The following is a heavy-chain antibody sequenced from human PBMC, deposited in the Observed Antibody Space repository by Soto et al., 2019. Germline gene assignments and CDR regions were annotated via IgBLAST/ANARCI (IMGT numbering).Heavy chain of an antibody. CDR2: INHSGST. J-gene: IGHJ3*02. D-gene: IGHD3-22*01. CDR3: ARGFGYDSSGDAFDI. Sequence: SETLSLTCAVYGGSFSGYYWSWIRQPPGKGLEWIGEINHSGSTNYNPSLKSRVTISVDTSKNQFSLKLSSVTAADTAVYYCARGFGYDSSGDAFDIWGQGTMVTVSS. CDR1: GGSFSGYY. V-gene: IGHV4-34*01.